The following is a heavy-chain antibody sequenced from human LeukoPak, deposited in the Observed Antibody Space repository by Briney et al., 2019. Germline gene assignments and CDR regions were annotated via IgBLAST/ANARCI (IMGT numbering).Heavy chain of an antibody. J-gene: IGHJ6*02. V-gene: IGHV3-33*01. CDR1: GVTFSSYG. CDR3: AREEYYYDSSGYYYYYGMDV. CDR2: IWYDGSNK. D-gene: IGHD3-22*01. Sequence: GGSLRLSCAASGVTFSSYGMHWVRQAPGKGLEWVAVIWYDGSNKYYADSVKGRFTISRDNSKNTLYLQMNSLRAEDTAVYYCAREEYYYDSSGYYYYYGMDVWGQGTTVTVSS.